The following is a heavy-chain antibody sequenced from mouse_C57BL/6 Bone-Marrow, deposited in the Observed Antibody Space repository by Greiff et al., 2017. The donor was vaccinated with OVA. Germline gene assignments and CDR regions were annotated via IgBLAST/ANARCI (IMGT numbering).Heavy chain of an antibody. V-gene: IGHV3-1*01. CDR3: ARDQNYYGSSYGYFDV. J-gene: IGHJ1*03. CDR2: ISYSGST. CDR1: GYSITSGYD. D-gene: IGHD1-1*01. Sequence: EVQLQESGPGMVKPSQSLSLTCTVTGYSITSGYDWHWIRHFPGNKLEWMGYISYSGSTNYNPSLKSRISITHDTSKNHFFLKLNSVTTEDTATYYCARDQNYYGSSYGYFDVWGTGTTVTVSS.